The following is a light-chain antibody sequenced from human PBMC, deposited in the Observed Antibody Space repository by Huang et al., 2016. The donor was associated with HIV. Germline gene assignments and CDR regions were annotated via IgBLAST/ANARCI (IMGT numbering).Light chain of an antibody. V-gene: IGKV1-33*01. J-gene: IGKJ2*01. CDR1: QAIGNY. CDR2: DAS. CDR3: QQYDNLPYT. Sequence: DIQMTQSPSSLSASVGDRVTITCQASQAIGNYLNWYHQKPGKAPKRLIYDASNLETGVPSRFSGSGYGADFTFTISSRQPEDFATYYCQQYDNLPYTFGQGTKLEIK.